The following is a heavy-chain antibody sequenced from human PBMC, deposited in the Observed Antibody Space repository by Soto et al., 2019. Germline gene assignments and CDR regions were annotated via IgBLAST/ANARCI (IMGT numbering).Heavy chain of an antibody. CDR2: ISGSGTDI. CDR1: GFTFSSYD. CDR3: ARELLSTNVVPAAMDV. V-gene: IGHV3-21*05. D-gene: IGHD2-2*01. Sequence: PGGSLRLSCAASGFTFSSYDMKWVRQAPGKGLEWVSYISGSGTDIYYADSVKGRFTISRDNAKNSLYLQMNSLRAEDTAVYYCARELLSTNVVPAAMDVWGQGTTVTVSS. J-gene: IGHJ6*02.